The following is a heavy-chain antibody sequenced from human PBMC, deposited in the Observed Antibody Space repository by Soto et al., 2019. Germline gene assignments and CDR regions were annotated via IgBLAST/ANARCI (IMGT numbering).Heavy chain of an antibody. CDR2: ISYDGSNK. D-gene: IGHD1-26*01. CDR1: GFTFSSYA. CDR3: ERDISGSYVPGPFDY. V-gene: IGHV3-30-3*01. Sequence: GGSLRLSCAASGFTFSSYAMHWVRQAPGKGLEWVAVISYDGSNKYYADSVKGRFTISRDNSKNTLYLQMNSLRAEDTAVYYCERDISGSYVPGPFDYWGQGTLVTVSS. J-gene: IGHJ4*02.